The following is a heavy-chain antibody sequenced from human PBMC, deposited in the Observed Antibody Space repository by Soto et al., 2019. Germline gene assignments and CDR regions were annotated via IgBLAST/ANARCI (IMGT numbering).Heavy chain of an antibody. CDR1: GYSFTSYW. J-gene: IGHJ3*02. V-gene: IGHV5-51*01. D-gene: IGHD1-26*01. Sequence: GESLKISCKGSGYSFTSYWIGWVRQMPGKGLEWMGIIYPGDSDTRYSPSFQGQVTISADKSISTAYLQWSSLKASDTAMYYCAMSLVGATTADAFDIWGQGTMVTV. CDR2: IYPGDSDT. CDR3: AMSLVGATTADAFDI.